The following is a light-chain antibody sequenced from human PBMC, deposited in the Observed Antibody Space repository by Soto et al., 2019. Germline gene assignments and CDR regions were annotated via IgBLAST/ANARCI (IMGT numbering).Light chain of an antibody. CDR3: CSYAGSYTLV. Sequence: QSALTQPRSVSGSPEQSVTISCTGTSSDVGGYNYVSWYQQHPGKAPKLTIYDVSKRPSGVPDRFSGSKSGNTASLTISGLQAEDEADYYCCSYAGSYTLVFGGGTKLTVL. CDR2: DVS. CDR1: SSDVGGYNY. J-gene: IGLJ2*01. V-gene: IGLV2-11*01.